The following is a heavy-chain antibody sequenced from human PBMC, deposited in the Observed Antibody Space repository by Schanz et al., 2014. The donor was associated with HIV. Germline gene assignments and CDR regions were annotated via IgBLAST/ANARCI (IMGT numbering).Heavy chain of an antibody. V-gene: IGHV3-23*01. CDR3: AKPEYDSRGNSQSHFDY. CDR2: ISESGGRT. D-gene: IGHD3-22*01. J-gene: IGHJ4*02. CDR1: AFNFDSYG. Sequence: EVQMLESGGGSVQPGGSLRLSCVASAFNFDSYGMHWVRQAPGKGLEWVSSISESGGRTYYADSVNGRFTISRDNSKNTLYLQMTTLRIDDTAVYYCAKPEYDSRGNSQSHFDYWGQGTLVTVSS.